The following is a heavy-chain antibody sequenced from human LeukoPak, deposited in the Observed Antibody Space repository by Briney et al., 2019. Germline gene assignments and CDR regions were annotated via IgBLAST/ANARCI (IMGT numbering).Heavy chain of an antibody. Sequence: GRSLRLSCAASGFTFSSYGMHWVRQAPGKGLEWVAVISYDGSNKYYADSVKGRFTISRGNSKNTLYLQMNSLRAEDTAVYYCAKAGSIAAAGYFDYWGQGTLVTVSS. CDR2: ISYDGSNK. J-gene: IGHJ4*02. D-gene: IGHD6-13*01. CDR3: AKAGSIAAAGYFDY. V-gene: IGHV3-30*18. CDR1: GFTFSSYG.